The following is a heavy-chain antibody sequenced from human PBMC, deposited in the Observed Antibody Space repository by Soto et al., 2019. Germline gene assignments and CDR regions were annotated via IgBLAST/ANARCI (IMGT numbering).Heavy chain of an antibody. CDR2: IFHSGST. J-gene: IGHJ3*01. CDR3: ASLDARAVFDV. Sequence: QLQLQESGSGLVRPSQTLSLTCAVSGVSISSDNDGYSWTWIRQPPGKGLEWIGYIFHSGSTYYNPSLKRRLTISVDRSKNQFSLKLSSVTAADTAVYICASLDARAVFDVWGQGTMVTVSS. CDR1: GVSISSDNDGYS. V-gene: IGHV4-30-2*01.